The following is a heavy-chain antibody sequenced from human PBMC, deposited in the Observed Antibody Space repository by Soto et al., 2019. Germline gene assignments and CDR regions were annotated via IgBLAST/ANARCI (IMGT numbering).Heavy chain of an antibody. Sequence: ASVKVSCKASGYSFTNNDVSWVRQATGQGLEWMGWMNPGSGDTGYAQKFQGRLTMTRDISIATAYMELSSLRSDDTAIYYCARMATFGSLNWFDPWGQGTLVTVSS. D-gene: IGHD3-16*01. CDR3: ARMATFGSLNWFDP. J-gene: IGHJ5*02. CDR2: MNPGSGDT. CDR1: GYSFTNND. V-gene: IGHV1-8*01.